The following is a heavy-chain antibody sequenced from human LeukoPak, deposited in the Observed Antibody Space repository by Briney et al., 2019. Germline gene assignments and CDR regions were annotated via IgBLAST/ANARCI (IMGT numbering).Heavy chain of an antibody. D-gene: IGHD1-1*01. J-gene: IGHJ3*02. V-gene: IGHV4-59*12. CDR3: ARIKRGGWKDAFDI. CDR2: IYYSGST. CDR1: GGSISSYY. Sequence: PSETLSLTCTVSGGSISSYYWSWIRQPPGKGLEWIGYIYYSGSTNYNPSLKSRVTMSVDTSKNHFSLKLSSVTAADTAVYYCARIKRGGWKDAFDIWGQGTMVTVSS.